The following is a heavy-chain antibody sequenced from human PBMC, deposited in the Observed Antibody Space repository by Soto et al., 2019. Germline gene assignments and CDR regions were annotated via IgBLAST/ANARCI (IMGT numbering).Heavy chain of an antibody. CDR1: GFTVSSNY. J-gene: IGHJ6*03. V-gene: IGHV3-66*01. D-gene: IGHD2-15*01. CDR2: IQSGGRR. Sequence: EVQLVESGGGLVQPGGSLRLSCAASGFTVSSNYMTWVRQAPGKGLEWVSLIQSGGRRYYEGSVKGRVSISRDNSNNTMFLQMNSMRVEDTAVYYCARDNVHRSGGRCYGVPMDVWGKGTTVTVSS. CDR3: ARDNVHRSGGRCYGVPMDV.